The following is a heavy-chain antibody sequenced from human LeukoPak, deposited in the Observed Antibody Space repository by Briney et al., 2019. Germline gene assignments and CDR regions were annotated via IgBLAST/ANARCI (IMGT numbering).Heavy chain of an antibody. CDR3: ARRILRYCSSTSCPLYFDY. CDR2: IYPCDSDT. D-gene: IGHD2-2*01. J-gene: IGHJ4*02. CDR1: GYSFTSYW. Sequence: GESLKISCQGSGYSFTSYWIGWVRQMPGKGLEWMGIIYPCDSDTRYSPSFQGQVTISADKSISTAYLQWSSLKASDTAMYYCARRILRYCSSTSCPLYFDYWGQGTLVTVSS. V-gene: IGHV5-51*01.